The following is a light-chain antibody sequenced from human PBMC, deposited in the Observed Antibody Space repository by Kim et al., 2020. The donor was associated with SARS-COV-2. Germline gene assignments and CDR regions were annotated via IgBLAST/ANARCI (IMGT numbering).Light chain of an antibody. CDR1: LSLVNRDGNTY. CDR3: LQGTHRPKT. V-gene: IGKV2-30*01. J-gene: IGKJ2*01. CDR2: QVS. Sequence: DVVMTQSPLSLAVTLGQPASISCRSSLSLVNRDGNTYLNWLQQRPGQSPRRLIYQVSKRDSGVPDRFSGSGSGTDFTLKISWVEAEDVGVYYCLQGTHRPKTCGPGTKLEI.